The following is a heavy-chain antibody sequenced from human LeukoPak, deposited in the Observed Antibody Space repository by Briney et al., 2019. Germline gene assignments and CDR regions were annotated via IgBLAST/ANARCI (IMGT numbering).Heavy chain of an antibody. V-gene: IGHV1-2*02. Sequence: GASVKVSCKASGYTFTDYFIHWVRQAPGQGLEWMGWINPNIGDASYAQKFQDRVTMTQDRSINTAYMELSRLTSDDTAVYYCARMALDGGDSIGFDSWGQGTLVTVSS. D-gene: IGHD2-21*02. J-gene: IGHJ5*01. CDR2: INPNIGDA. CDR3: ARMALDGGDSIGFDS. CDR1: GYTFTDYF.